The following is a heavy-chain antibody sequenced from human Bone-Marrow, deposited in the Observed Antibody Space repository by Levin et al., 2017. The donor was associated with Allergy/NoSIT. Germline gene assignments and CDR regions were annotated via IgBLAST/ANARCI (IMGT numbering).Heavy chain of an antibody. D-gene: IGHD2-21*02. V-gene: IGHV4-59*08. CDR3: AGLVVTAAAEYFQR. CDR1: GGSISSSY. J-gene: IGHJ1*01. Sequence: SQTLSLTCTVSGGSISSSYWSWIRQPPGKGLEWIGYIYYSGGTNYNSSLKSRVSISVDTSKNQFSLKVSSVTAADTAVYYCAGLVVTAAAEYFQRWGQGTLVTVSS. CDR2: IYYSGGT.